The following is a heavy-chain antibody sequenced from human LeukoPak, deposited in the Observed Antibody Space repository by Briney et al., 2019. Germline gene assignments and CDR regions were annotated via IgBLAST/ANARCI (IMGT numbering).Heavy chain of an antibody. CDR1: GFTFSSYW. J-gene: IGHJ4*02. CDR3: ARENRSTSRCFDY. V-gene: IGHV3-7*01. Sequence: QAGGSLRLSCAASGFTFSSYWMSWVRQAPGKGLEWVANIRQDGSEKYYVDSVKGQFTISRDNAKNSLYLQMTSLRAEDTAVYYCARENRSTSRCFDYWGQGTRVTVSS. CDR2: IRQDGSEK. D-gene: IGHD2-2*01.